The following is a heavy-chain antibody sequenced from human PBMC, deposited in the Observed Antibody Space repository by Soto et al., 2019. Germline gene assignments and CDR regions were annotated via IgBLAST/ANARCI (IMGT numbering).Heavy chain of an antibody. CDR2: IAWNSYII. CDR1: GFRFEDYA. V-gene: IGHV3-9*01. CDR3: AKDHYGSAIYGMAV. J-gene: IGHJ6*02. Sequence: EVQLVESGGGLVQPGRSLRLSGAASGFRFEDYAMHWVRQAPGKGLERVSGIAWNSYIIGYADSVKGRFTISRDNGKNSLYLQMNSLRPEDPALYYCAKDHYGSAIYGMAVWGQGTTVTVSS. D-gene: IGHD3-10*01.